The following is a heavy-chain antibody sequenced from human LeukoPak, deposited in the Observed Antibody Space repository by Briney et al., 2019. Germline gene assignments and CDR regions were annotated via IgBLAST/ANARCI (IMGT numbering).Heavy chain of an antibody. CDR2: INPNSGDT. Sequence: ASVKVSCKASGYNFSGYYMHWVRQAPRQGLEWMGWINPNSGDTNYAQKFQGRVTMTRDTSISTAYMELSRLRFDDTAVYYCAXXXDILTGENFDYWGQGTLVTVSS. CDR1: GYNFSGYY. V-gene: IGHV1-2*02. J-gene: IGHJ4*02. D-gene: IGHD3-9*01. CDR3: AXXXDILTGENFDY.